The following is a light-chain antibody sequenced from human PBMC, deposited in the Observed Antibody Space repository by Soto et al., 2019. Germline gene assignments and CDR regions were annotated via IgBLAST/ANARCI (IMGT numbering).Light chain of an antibody. CDR1: QSVGYH. CDR3: QQRNIWPPVT. CDR2: DAS. V-gene: IGKV3-11*01. J-gene: IGKJ5*01. Sequence: EIVLTQSPATLSLSPGERATLSCRASQSVGYHLAWYQQKPGQAPRLLIYDASNRATGIPARFSGSGSGTDFTLAISSLEPEDFAVYYCQQRNIWPPVTFGQGTRLEIK.